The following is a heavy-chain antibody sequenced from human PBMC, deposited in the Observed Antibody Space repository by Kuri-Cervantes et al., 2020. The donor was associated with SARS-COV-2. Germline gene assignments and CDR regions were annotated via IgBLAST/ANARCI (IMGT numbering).Heavy chain of an antibody. J-gene: IGHJ4*02. CDR3: ASLPAYDIWTSYYKLGVNY. CDR2: IIPIFGKA. CDR1: GCTFSSYA. Sequence: SVQVSCKASGCTFSSYALSWLRQAPGQGREWMGGIIPIFGKANYAQKFQGRVTITADESTSTAYMELSSLRSEDTAVYYCASLPAYDIWTSYYKLGVNYWGQGTLVTVSS. D-gene: IGHD3-9*01. V-gene: IGHV1-69*13.